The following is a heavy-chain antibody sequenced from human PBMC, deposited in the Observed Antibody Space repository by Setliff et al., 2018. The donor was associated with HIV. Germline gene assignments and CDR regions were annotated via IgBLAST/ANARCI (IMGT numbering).Heavy chain of an antibody. CDR2: VSQSGST. Sequence: KPSETLSLTCSVSGVSINRTDHHWGWIRQSPGKSLEWIGSVSQSGSTYYNPSLKSRITISVDRSKNLFSLKLISVTAADQGVYYCARVPVPGANWFDPWGLGTLVTVSS. V-gene: IGHV4-39*01. CDR3: ARVPVPGANWFDP. CDR1: GVSINRTDHH. J-gene: IGHJ5*02.